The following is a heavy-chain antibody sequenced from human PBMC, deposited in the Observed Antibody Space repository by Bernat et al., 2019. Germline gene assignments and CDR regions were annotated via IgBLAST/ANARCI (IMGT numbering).Heavy chain of an antibody. J-gene: IGHJ4*02. CDR1: GYTFSTYG. Sequence: IQLVQSGAEVKKPGASVKVSCKASGYTFSTYGISWIRQAPGQGLEWMGWISAYSGNTNYPQEMEGRVTMTTDTSTNTAYMEVLSLTSADTAVYYCVRDSDRRLPQVWLPDYWGQGTLVTVSS. CDR3: VRDSDRRLPQVWLPDY. D-gene: IGHD2-21*01. V-gene: IGHV1-18*01. CDR2: ISAYSGNT.